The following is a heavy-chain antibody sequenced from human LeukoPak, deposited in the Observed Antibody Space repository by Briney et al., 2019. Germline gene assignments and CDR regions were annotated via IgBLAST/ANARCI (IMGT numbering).Heavy chain of an antibody. CDR1: GFTFSSNY. Sequence: PGGSLRLSCAASGFTFSSNYMSWVRQAPGEGLEWVSVIYSGGSTYYADSVKGRFTISRDNSKNTLYLQMNSLRAEDTAVYYCARDRVTMVRGVHYGMDVWGQGTTVTVSS. D-gene: IGHD3-10*01. V-gene: IGHV3-53*01. CDR2: IYSGGST. J-gene: IGHJ6*02. CDR3: ARDRVTMVRGVHYGMDV.